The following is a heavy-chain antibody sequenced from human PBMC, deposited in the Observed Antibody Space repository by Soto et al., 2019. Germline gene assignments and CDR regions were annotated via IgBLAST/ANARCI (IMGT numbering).Heavy chain of an antibody. CDR1: GDTFNSYT. Sequence: SVKVSCKASGDTFNSYTINWVRQAPGLGLEWMGRTIPILSMSNYALKFQGRLTITADKSTSTAYMVLSSLRSEDTAIYYCATSYGSASQDFDYWGQGALVTLAS. CDR3: ATSYGSASQDFDY. CDR2: TIPILSMS. J-gene: IGHJ4*02. V-gene: IGHV1-69*02. D-gene: IGHD3-10*01.